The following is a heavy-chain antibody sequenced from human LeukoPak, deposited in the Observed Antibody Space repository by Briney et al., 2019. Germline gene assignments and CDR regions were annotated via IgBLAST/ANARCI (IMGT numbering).Heavy chain of an antibody. CDR3: ARSEKIYSSGWYHQYLYYFDY. V-gene: IGHV1-69*04. CDR1: GGTFSSYA. J-gene: IGHJ4*02. CDR2: IIPILGIA. D-gene: IGHD6-19*01. Sequence: ASVKVSCKASGGTFSSYAISWVRQASGQGLEWMGRIIPILGIANYAQKFQGRVTITADKSTSTAYMELSSLRSEDTAVYYCARSEKIYSSGWYHQYLYYFDYWGQGTLVTVSS.